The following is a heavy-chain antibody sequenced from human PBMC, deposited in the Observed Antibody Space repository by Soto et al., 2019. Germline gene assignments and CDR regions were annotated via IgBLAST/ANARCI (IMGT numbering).Heavy chain of an antibody. CDR2: IYHSGST. J-gene: IGHJ4*02. D-gene: IGHD3-10*01. V-gene: IGHV4-30-2*01. CDR1: GGSISSGGYS. Sequence: PSETLSLTCAVSGGSISSGGYSWSWIRQPPGKGLEWIGYIYHSGSTYYNPSLKSRVTISVDRSKNQFSLKLSSVTAADTAVYYCASAYYYGSGSYYRDYWGQGTLVTVSS. CDR3: ASAYYYGSGSYYRDY.